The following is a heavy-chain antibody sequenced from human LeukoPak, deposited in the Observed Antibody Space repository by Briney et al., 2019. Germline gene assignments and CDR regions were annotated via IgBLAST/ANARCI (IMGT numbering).Heavy chain of an antibody. V-gene: IGHV4-38-2*02. CDR2: IYHSGSS. CDR1: GYSISSGYY. Sequence: SETLSLTCTVSGYSISSGYYWGWIRQPPGKGLEWIGSIYHSGSSYYNPSLNSRVTISVDTSKNQFSLKLSSVTAADTAVYYCARAVAGDDAFDIWGQGTMVTVSS. D-gene: IGHD6-19*01. CDR3: ARAVAGDDAFDI. J-gene: IGHJ3*02.